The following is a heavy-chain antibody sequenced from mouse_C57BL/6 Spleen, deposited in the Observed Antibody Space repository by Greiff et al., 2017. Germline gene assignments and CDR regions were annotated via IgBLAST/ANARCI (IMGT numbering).Heavy chain of an antibody. CDR1: GYTFTSYW. J-gene: IGHJ2*01. V-gene: IGHV1-69*01. Sequence: QVQLQQPGAELVMPGASVKLSCKASGYTFTSYWMHWVKQRPGQGLEWIGEIDPSDSYTNYNQKLKGKSTLTVDKSSSTAYMQLSSLTSEDSAVYYCARSYGSSLGFDYWGQGTTLTVSS. CDR2: IDPSDSYT. CDR3: ARSYGSSLGFDY. D-gene: IGHD1-1*01.